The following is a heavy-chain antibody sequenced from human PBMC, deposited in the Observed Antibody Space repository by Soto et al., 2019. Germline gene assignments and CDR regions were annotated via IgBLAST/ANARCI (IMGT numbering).Heavy chain of an antibody. CDR3: ARGVTAGVDY. Sequence: QVQLVQSGAEARVPGASVKVSCKASGYSFTGLDINWVRQTTGRGLEWMGWMEPSSGRTGYAQKFQGRVTMTRDTSINTAYMELSSLTSDDTAFYYCARGVTAGVDYWGQGTLVTVSS. CDR1: GYSFTGLD. CDR2: MEPSSGRT. D-gene: IGHD1-26*01. V-gene: IGHV1-8*01. J-gene: IGHJ4*02.